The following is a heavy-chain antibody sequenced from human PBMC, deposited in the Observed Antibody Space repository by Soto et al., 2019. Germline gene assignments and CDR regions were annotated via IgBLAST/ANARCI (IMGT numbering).Heavy chain of an antibody. V-gene: IGHV1-46*01. CDR3: ARVTLKAGNWFDP. CDR2: INPNGGST. J-gene: IGHJ5*02. Sequence: QVRLVQSGAEVKAPGASVTVSCKAPGDTFTSYYMHWVRQAPGHGLEWMGVINPNGGSTRFAQKFQGRVTMTRDTSTSTVYMELRGLRSDDTAVYYCARVTLKAGNWFDPWGQGTLVTVSS. CDR1: GDTFTSYY.